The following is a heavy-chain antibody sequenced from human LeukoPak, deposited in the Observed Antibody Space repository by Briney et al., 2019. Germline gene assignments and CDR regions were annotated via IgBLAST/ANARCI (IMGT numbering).Heavy chain of an antibody. CDR3: ARLPNSVGAPDY. CDR2: IYYSGST. J-gene: IGHJ4*02. V-gene: IGHV4-39*01. D-gene: IGHD1-26*01. Sequence: SETLSLTCTVSGASISSGSYYWGWIRQPPGKGLEWIASIYYSGSTYYNPSLKSRVTISVDTSKNQFSLKLSSVTAADTAVYYCARLPNSVGAPDYWGQGTLVTVSS. CDR1: GASISSGSYY.